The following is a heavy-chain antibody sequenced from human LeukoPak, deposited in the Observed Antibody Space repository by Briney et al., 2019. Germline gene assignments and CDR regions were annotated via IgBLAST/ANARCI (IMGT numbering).Heavy chain of an antibody. D-gene: IGHD3-22*01. CDR2: ISNSAATR. V-gene: IGHV3-11*01. J-gene: IGHJ4*02. Sequence: GSLRLSCSASGFTFRDHYMSWIRQAPGKGLEWVSHISNSAATRFYADAVKGRFTISRDNDYNSLYLRMDSLTAEDTAVYYCARVFGYSDTSGYYHPAHFDSCGLGTLVTVSS. CDR3: ARVFGYSDTSGYYHPAHFDS. CDR1: GFTFRDHY.